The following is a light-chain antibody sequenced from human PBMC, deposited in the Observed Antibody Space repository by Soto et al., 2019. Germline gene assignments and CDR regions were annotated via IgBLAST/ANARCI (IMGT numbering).Light chain of an antibody. CDR3: QQYDSSHLT. CDR1: QNVISSY. J-gene: IGKJ4*01. V-gene: IGKV3-20*01. Sequence: ENVLTQSPGTLSLSPGERATLSCRASQNVISSYLAWYQQKPGQAPSLLVYATSSRAAGIPDRFSGSGSGTDFTLTISRLEAEDFAVYYCQQYDSSHLTFGGGTKVEIK. CDR2: ATS.